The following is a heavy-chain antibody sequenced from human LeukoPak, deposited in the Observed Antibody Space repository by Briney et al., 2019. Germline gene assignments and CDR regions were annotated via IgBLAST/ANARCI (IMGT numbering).Heavy chain of an antibody. D-gene: IGHD2-15*01. Sequence: ASVKVSYKASGYTLTTYAMHWVRQAPGQRLEWMGRINAGNGNTKYSQKFHGRVTITRDTSASTAYMELSSLRSEDTAVYYCARYCSGGSCNDYDAFDIWGQGTMVTVSS. V-gene: IGHV1-3*01. CDR2: INAGNGNT. J-gene: IGHJ3*02. CDR1: GYTLTTYA. CDR3: ARYCSGGSCNDYDAFDI.